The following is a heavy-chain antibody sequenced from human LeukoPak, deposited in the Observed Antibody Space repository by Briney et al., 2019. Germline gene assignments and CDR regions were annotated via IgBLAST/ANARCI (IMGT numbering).Heavy chain of an antibody. V-gene: IGHV4-34*01. Sequence: PSETLSLTCAVYGGSFSGYYWSWIRQPPGKGLEWIGEINHSGSTNYNPSLKSRVTISVDTSKNQFSLKLSSVTAADTAVYYCARDRGVAVDSGMDVWGKGTTVTISS. CDR1: GGSFSGYY. CDR2: INHSGST. D-gene: IGHD2-15*01. J-gene: IGHJ6*04. CDR3: ARDRGVAVDSGMDV.